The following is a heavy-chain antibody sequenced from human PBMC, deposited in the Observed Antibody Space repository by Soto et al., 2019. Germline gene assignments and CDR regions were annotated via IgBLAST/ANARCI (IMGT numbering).Heavy chain of an antibody. V-gene: IGHV4-39*07. J-gene: IGHJ6*02. CDR2: IYHSGST. Sequence: SETLSLTCTVSGGSISSSSYYWGWIRQPPGKGLEWIGSIYHSGSTNYNPSLKSRVTISVDKSKNQFSLKLSSVTAADTAVYYCARDLTEATDCSGGSCYSPDYYYGMDVWGQGTTVTVSS. CDR1: GGSISSSSYY. CDR3: ARDLTEATDCSGGSCYSPDYYYGMDV. D-gene: IGHD2-15*01.